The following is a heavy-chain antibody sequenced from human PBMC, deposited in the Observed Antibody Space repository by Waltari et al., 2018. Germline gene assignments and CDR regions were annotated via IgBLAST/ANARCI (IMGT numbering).Heavy chain of an antibody. J-gene: IGHJ6*02. CDR3: AGGDGGYYYHKMDV. CDR2: IMPDNSET. CDR1: GGPFTSDT. V-gene: IGHV1-69*02. Sequence: QVQLVQSGAEAKKPGSSVRVSCRASGGPFTSDTINWVRQAPGKGLEWMGRIMPDNSETEYAVKFQGRIALTADKSTGTVYMELSSLRSDDTAVYYCAGGDGGYYYHKMDVWGQGTTVTVSS. D-gene: IGHD3-10*01.